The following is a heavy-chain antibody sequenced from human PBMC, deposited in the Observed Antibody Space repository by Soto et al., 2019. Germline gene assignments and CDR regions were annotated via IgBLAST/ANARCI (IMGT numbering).Heavy chain of an antibody. J-gene: IGHJ4*02. CDR3: ARPTASGLF. Sequence: QVQLVQSGAEVKRPGSSVKVSCKASGGTFSSSAFNWVRQAPGHGLEWMGAITPIFATANYAQRFQGRLTISADASPATVYMGLGSLPFDDTALYYCARPTASGLFWGQGSLVTVSS. V-gene: IGHV1-69*01. D-gene: IGHD5-18*01. CDR2: ITPIFATA. CDR1: GGTFSSSA.